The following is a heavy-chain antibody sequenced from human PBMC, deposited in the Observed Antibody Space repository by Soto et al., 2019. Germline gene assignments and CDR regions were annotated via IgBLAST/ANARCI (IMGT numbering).Heavy chain of an antibody. CDR1: GGSFSGYY. CDR2: INHSGST. D-gene: IGHD2-2*02. Sequence: SETLSLTCTVYGGSFSGYYWSWIRQPPGKGLEWIGEINHSGSTNYNPSLKSRVTISVDTSKNQFSLKLNSVTAADTAVYYCARELGYCSSTSCYSQPLFDYWGQGTLVTVSS. V-gene: IGHV4-34*01. CDR3: ARELGYCSSTSCYSQPLFDY. J-gene: IGHJ4*02.